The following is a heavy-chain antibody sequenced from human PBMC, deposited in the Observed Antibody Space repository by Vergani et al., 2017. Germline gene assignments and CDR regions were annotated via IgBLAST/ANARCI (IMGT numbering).Heavy chain of an antibody. CDR1: GFTFNQYR. CDR2: TWYDGNNK. J-gene: IGHJ5*02. CDR3: AGDLRLLYNRFDP. V-gene: IGHV3-33*01. Sequence: QVQLVESGGGVVQPGRSLRLSCAASGFTFNQYRMHWVRQAPGKGLEWVAVTWYDGNNKQYADSVKGRFTISRDNSKSTMYLQMNSLRDEDTGVYYCAGDLRLLYNRFDPWGQGTLVTVSS. D-gene: IGHD1-14*01.